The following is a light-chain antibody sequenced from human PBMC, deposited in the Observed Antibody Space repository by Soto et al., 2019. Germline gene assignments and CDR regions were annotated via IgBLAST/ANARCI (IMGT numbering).Light chain of an antibody. CDR1: QSVSSSY. Sequence: IVLTQSPATLSLSPGERATLSCRASQSVSSSYIAWYQQKPGQAPRLLIYGASSRATGIPDGFSGSGSGTDFTLTISRLEPEDFAVYYCQQYGSSPRTFGQGTKVDIK. CDR3: QQYGSSPRT. V-gene: IGKV3-20*01. CDR2: GAS. J-gene: IGKJ1*01.